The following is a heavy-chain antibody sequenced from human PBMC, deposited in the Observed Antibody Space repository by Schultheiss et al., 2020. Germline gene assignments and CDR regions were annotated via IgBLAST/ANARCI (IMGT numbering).Heavy chain of an antibody. D-gene: IGHD2-2*01. CDR2: IIPIFGTA. J-gene: IGHJ6*02. CDR3: ARDHRVAAVLRYYYGMDV. Sequence: SVKVSCKASGGTFSSYAISWVRQAPGQGLEWMGGIIPIFGTANYAQKFQGRVTITADESTSTAYMELSSLRSEDTAVYYCARDHRVAAVLRYYYGMDVWGQGTTVNVYS. CDR1: GGTFSSYA. V-gene: IGHV1-69*01.